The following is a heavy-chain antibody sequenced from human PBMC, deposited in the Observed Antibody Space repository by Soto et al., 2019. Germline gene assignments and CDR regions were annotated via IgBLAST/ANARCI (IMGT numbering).Heavy chain of an antibody. J-gene: IGHJ3*02. CDR3: ARGLGQYSSSQYDAFDI. D-gene: IGHD6-13*01. CDR1: GYTFTSYG. Sequence: ASVKVSCKASGYTFTSYGISWVRQAPGQGLEWMGWISAYNGNTNYAQKLQGGVTMTTDTSTSTAHMELRSLRSDDTAVYYCARGLGQYSSSQYDAFDIWGQGTMVTVSS. CDR2: ISAYNGNT. V-gene: IGHV1-18*01.